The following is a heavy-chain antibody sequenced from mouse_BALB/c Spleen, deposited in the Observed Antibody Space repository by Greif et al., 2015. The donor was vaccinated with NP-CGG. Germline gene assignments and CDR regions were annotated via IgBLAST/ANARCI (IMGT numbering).Heavy chain of an antibody. D-gene: IGHD3-1*01. V-gene: IGHV14-3*02. CDR2: IDPANGNT. Sequence: EVKLMESGAELVKPGASVKLSCTASGFNIKDTYMHWVKQRPGQGLEWIGRIDPANGNTKYDPKFQGKATITADTSSNTAYLQLSSLTSEDTAVYYCARARPYYAMDYWGQGTSVTVSS. J-gene: IGHJ4*01. CDR3: ARARPYYAMDY. CDR1: GFNIKDTY.